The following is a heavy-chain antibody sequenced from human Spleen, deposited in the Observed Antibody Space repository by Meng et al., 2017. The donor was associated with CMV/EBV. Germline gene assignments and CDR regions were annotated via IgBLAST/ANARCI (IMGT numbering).Heavy chain of an antibody. D-gene: IGHD6-25*01. CDR2: IRFDGTNK. CDR3: AREGRRLSFDY. J-gene: IGHJ4*02. Sequence: GESLKISCAASGFTFSDHYMDWVRQAPGKGLEWVANIRFDGTNKYHADSVKGRFTISRDNSKNSLYLQMISLRAEDTAVYFCAREGRRLSFDYWGQGTLVTVSS. CDR1: GFTFSDHY. V-gene: IGHV3-33*08.